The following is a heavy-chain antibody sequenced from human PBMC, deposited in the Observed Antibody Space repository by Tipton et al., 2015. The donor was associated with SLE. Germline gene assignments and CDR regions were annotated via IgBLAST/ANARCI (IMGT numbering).Heavy chain of an antibody. Sequence: GLVKPSETLSLTCSVSGGSISSSGRYWGWIRQPPGKGLEWIGSTDYSGSSYYNPSLKSRVTISVDTSKNQFSLKLSSVTAADTAAYYCARDPNGGYGSFDYWGLGALVTVSS. CDR1: GGSISSSGRY. V-gene: IGHV4-39*07. CDR2: TDYSGSS. J-gene: IGHJ4*02. D-gene: IGHD7-27*01. CDR3: ARDPNGGYGSFDY.